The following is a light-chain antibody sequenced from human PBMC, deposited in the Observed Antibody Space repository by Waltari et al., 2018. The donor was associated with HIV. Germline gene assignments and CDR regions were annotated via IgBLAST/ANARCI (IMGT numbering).Light chain of an antibody. CDR3: NSRDSSGNHWV. CDR2: DKN. Sequence: SSELTQDPAVSVALGQTVRIPCQGDSLRSYYASWYQQKPGQAPVLVIYDKNNRPSGIPDRFSGSSSGNTASLTITGAQAEDEADYYCNSRDSSGNHWVFGGGTKLTVL. J-gene: IGLJ3*02. V-gene: IGLV3-19*01. CDR1: SLRSYY.